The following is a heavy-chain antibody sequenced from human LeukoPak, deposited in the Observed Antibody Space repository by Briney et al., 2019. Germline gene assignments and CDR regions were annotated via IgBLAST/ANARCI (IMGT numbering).Heavy chain of an antibody. Sequence: ASVKVSRKASGYTFTSYYMHWVRQAPGQGLEWMGIINPSGGSTSYAQKFQGRVTMTRDTSTSTVYMELSSLRSEDTAVYYCARDPGLTSYYYYMDVWGKGTTVTVSS. D-gene: IGHD1-14*01. CDR2: INPSGGST. V-gene: IGHV1-46*01. CDR1: GYTFTSYY. CDR3: ARDPGLTSYYYYMDV. J-gene: IGHJ6*03.